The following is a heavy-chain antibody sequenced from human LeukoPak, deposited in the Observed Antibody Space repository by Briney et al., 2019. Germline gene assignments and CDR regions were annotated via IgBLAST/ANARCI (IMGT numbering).Heavy chain of an antibody. CDR1: GYSISSGYY. CDR2: IYHSGST. D-gene: IGHD3-16*01. CDR3: ARGGPPDY. J-gene: IGHJ4*02. Sequence: PSETLSLTCTVSGYSISSGYYWGWIRQPPGKGLEWIGSIYHSGSTYYNPSLKSRVTISVDTSKNQFSLKLSSVTAADTAVYYCARGGPPDYWGQGTLVTVSS. V-gene: IGHV4-38-2*02.